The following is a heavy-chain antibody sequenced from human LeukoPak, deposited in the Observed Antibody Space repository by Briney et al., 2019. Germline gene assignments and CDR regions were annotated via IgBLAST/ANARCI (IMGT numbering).Heavy chain of an antibody. V-gene: IGHV4-4*02. CDR1: GGSISSSNW. J-gene: IGHJ6*02. Sequence: PSETLSLTCAVSGGSISSSNWWSWVRQPPGKGLEWIGEIYHSGSTNYNPSLKSQVTISVDKSKNQFSLKLSSVTAADTAVYYCARGYYDILTGYSSLYYYYYGMDVWGQGTTVTVSS. D-gene: IGHD3-9*01. CDR2: IYHSGST. CDR3: ARGYYDILTGYSSLYYYYYGMDV.